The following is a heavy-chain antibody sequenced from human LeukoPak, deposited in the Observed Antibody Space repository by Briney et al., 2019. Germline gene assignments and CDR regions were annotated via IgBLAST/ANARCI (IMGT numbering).Heavy chain of an antibody. J-gene: IGHJ6*02. D-gene: IGHD2-15*01. CDR1: GGSISSGGYY. CDR2: IYYSGST. CDR3: ARDRCSGGSCYGVLADYYYGMDV. Sequence: PSETLSLTCTVSGGSISSGGYYWSWIRQHPGKGLEWIGYIYYSGSTYYNPSLKCRVTISVDTSKNQFSLKLSSVTAADTAVYYCARDRCSGGSCYGVLADYYYGMDVWGQGTTVTVSS. V-gene: IGHV4-31*03.